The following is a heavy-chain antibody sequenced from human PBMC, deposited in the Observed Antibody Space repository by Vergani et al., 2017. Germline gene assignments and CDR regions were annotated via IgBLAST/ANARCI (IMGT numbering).Heavy chain of an antibody. V-gene: IGHV4-59*01. Sequence: QVQLQESGPGLVRPSETLSLTCTVSGGSLSGYYWNWIRQTPGEGLEWIGYVEDSGYFNYNPSLMTRVSMSSDTSTNQFSLMLSSVAVADTAVYYCARSIVSRNPPDYFDNWGEGTLVAVCS. CDR3: ARSIVSRNPPDYFDN. CDR2: VEDSGYF. J-gene: IGHJ4*02. CDR1: GGSLSGYY. D-gene: IGHD1-14*01.